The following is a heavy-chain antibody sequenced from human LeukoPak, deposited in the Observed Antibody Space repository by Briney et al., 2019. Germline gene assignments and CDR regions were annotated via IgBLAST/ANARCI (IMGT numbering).Heavy chain of an antibody. CDR3: ASLWGYCSSTSCYEDYYGMDV. J-gene: IGHJ6*02. Sequence: ASVKVSCKASGYTFTGYYMHWVRQAPGQGLKWMGWINPNSGGTNYAQKFQGRVTMTRDTSISTAYMELSRLRSDDTAVYYCASLWGYCSSTSCYEDYYGMDVWGQGTTVTVSS. CDR2: INPNSGGT. D-gene: IGHD2-2*01. V-gene: IGHV1-2*02. CDR1: GYTFTGYY.